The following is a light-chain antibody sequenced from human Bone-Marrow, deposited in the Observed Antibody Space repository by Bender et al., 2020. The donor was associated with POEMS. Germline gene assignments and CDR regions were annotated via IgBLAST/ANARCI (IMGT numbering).Light chain of an antibody. CDR2: DDT. CDR3: QAWDRSTVV. V-gene: IGLV3-1*01. Sequence: SYELTQPPSVSVSPGQTAIITCSGDELGDKFVCWYQQKPGQSPVLVMYDDTRRPSGIPERFSGSISGGTAALTISGAQAIDEADYSCQAWDRSTVVFGGGTRLTVL. CDR1: ELGDKF. J-gene: IGLJ3*02.